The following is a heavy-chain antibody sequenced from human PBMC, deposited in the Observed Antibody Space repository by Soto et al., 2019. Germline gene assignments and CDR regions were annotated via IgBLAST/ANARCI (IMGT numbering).Heavy chain of an antibody. Sequence: QITLKESGPTVVKPTQTLTLTCSLSGFSLNTGGVGVGWIRQPPGKALEWLAVIYWDDDKSWNPSLRDRLTINRDASDGQVVLTVTNMGPVDTGTYYCARRRGGFGGGWTTPDFDYWGQGTLVTVSS. V-gene: IGHV2-5*02. CDR2: IYWDDDK. D-gene: IGHD6-19*01. J-gene: IGHJ4*02. CDR3: ARRRGGFGGGWTTPDFDY. CDR1: GFSLNTGGVG.